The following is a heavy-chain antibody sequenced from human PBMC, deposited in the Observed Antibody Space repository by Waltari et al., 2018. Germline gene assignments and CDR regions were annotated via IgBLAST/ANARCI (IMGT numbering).Heavy chain of an antibody. J-gene: IGHJ4*02. Sequence: EVQLLESGGGLVTPGGSLRLSCEASGFTFGTYSLHWVSQAPGKGLEWVSSISPDSSYIYYAGSVKGRFTISRDNAKNSLYVQMSSLRAEDTAVYYCARVSGRLERYSDLDYWGQGTLVTVSS. CDR2: ISPDSSYI. D-gene: IGHD1-1*01. CDR3: ARVSGRLERYSDLDY. V-gene: IGHV3-21*01. CDR1: GFTFGTYS.